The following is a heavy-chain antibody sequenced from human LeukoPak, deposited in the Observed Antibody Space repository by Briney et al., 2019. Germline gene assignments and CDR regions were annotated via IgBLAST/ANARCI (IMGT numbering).Heavy chain of an antibody. CDR1: GFTFSSYK. V-gene: IGHV3-48*03. Sequence: PGGSLRLSCAASGFTFSSYKMNWVRQAPGKGLEWVSYISSSGSTIYYADSVKGRFTISRDNAKNSLYLQMNSLLAEDTAVYYRARGEYYYDSSGYGVYFDLWGRGTLVTVSS. CDR2: ISSSGSTI. CDR3: ARGEYYYDSSGYGVYFDL. J-gene: IGHJ2*01. D-gene: IGHD3-22*01.